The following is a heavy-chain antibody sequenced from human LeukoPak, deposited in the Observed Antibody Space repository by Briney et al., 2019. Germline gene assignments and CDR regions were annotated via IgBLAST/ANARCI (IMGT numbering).Heavy chain of an antibody. CDR3: VKDGRSWAAMVRGAHFDY. CDR1: GFTFSSYA. Sequence: GGSLRLSCSASGFTFSSYAMHWARQAPGKGLEYVSAISSNGASTYYADSVKGRFTISRDNSKNTLYLQMSSLRAEDTAVYYCVKDGRSWAAMVRGAHFDYWGQGTLVTVSS. J-gene: IGHJ4*02. CDR2: ISSNGAST. D-gene: IGHD5-18*01. V-gene: IGHV3-64D*09.